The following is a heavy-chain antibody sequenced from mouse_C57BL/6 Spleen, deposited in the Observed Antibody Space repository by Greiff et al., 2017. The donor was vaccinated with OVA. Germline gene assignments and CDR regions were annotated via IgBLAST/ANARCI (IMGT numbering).Heavy chain of an antibody. CDR2: IDPSGSYT. Sequence: VQLQQPGAELVKPGASVKLSCKASGYTFTSYWMQWVKQRPGQGLEWIGEIDPSGSYTNYNQKFKGKATLTVDTSSSTAYMQLSSLTSEDSAVYYCARTYDYDDAWFAYWGQGTLVTVSA. CDR1: GYTFTSYW. D-gene: IGHD2-4*01. J-gene: IGHJ3*01. CDR3: ARTYDYDDAWFAY. V-gene: IGHV1-50*01.